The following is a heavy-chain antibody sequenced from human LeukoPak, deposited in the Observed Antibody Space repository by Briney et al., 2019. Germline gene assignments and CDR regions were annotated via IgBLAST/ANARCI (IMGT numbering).Heavy chain of an antibody. J-gene: IGHJ4*02. CDR2: IYYSGSS. CDR1: GGSINSYY. V-gene: IGHV4-59*01. CDR3: ARGLAAACTSYFDD. D-gene: IGHD6-13*01. Sequence: SETLSLTCTVSGGSINSYYWSWIRQPPGKGLEWIGYIYYSGSSNYSPSLKGRVTISVDTSKNQFSLKLSSVSAADTAVYYCARGLAAACTSYFDDWGQGTLVTASS.